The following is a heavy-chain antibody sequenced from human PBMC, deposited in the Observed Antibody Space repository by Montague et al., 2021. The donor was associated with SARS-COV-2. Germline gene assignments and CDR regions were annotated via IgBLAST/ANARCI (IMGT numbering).Heavy chain of an antibody. V-gene: IGHV4-59*02. CDR1: GDSVSHDF. CDR3: VRDPAPSGSGTFYDY. Sequence: SETLSLTCTVSGDSVSHDFWTWIRQPPGKGLDWIGYVYYSRSSSYNPSLRGRVSIAVDTSKNQFSLRLSTVTAADTAIYYCVRDPAPSGSGTFYDYWGQGTLVAVSS. J-gene: IGHJ4*02. CDR2: VYYSRSS. D-gene: IGHD1-26*01.